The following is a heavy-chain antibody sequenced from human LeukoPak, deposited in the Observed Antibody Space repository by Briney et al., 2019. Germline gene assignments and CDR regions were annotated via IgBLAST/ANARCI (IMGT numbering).Heavy chain of an antibody. CDR3: ARGLKFDWSFYRAGEFEFDL. CDR1: GLTFDDYA. D-gene: IGHD3-9*01. Sequence: SLRRSCAASGLTFDDYAMHWVRQAPGKGLEWVSGISWNSGSIGYADSVKGRFTISRDNAQNSLYLQMNSLRVEDTAVYYCARGLKFDWSFYRAGEFEFDLWGQGTLVTVSS. J-gene: IGHJ5*02. V-gene: IGHV3-9*01. CDR2: ISWNSGSI.